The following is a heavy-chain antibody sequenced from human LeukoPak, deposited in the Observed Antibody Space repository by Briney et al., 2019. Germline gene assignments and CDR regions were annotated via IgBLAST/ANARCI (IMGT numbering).Heavy chain of an antibody. CDR2: IFYDGSNK. D-gene: IGHD1-26*01. CDR1: GFTFSSYG. V-gene: IGHV3-33*01. Sequence: GGSLRLSCAASGFTFSSYGMHWVRQAPGKGLEWVTVIFYDGSNKYYADSVKGRFSISRDNSKNTLYLQMNSLRAEDTAVYYCARDPGGISYFDYWGQGTLVTVSS. CDR3: ARDPGGISYFDY. J-gene: IGHJ4*02.